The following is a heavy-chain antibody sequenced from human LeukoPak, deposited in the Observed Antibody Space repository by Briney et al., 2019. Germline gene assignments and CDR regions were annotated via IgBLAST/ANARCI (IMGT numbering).Heavy chain of an antibody. CDR3: ARGPSSSSAIGYYYYYMDV. J-gene: IGHJ6*03. Sequence: PSETLSLTCTVSGGSISSGSYYWSWIRQPAGKGLEWIGRMYTSGTTNYNPSLKSRITISVDTSKNQFSLKLTSVTAADTAVYYCARGPSSSSAIGYYYYYMDVWGNGTTVTVSS. V-gene: IGHV4-61*02. D-gene: IGHD6-6*01. CDR1: GGSISSGSYY. CDR2: MYTSGTT.